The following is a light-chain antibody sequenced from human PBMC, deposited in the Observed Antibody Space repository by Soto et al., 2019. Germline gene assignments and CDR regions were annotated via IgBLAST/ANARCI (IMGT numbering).Light chain of an antibody. J-gene: IGKJ4*01. Sequence: EVVLTQSPATLSLSPGERATLSCRASQSVGMYLAWYQHKPGQAPRLLIYDASNRATGIPARFSGSGSGTDFTLTISRLEPEDFAVYYCQHRYSWPLTFGGGTRVEIK. CDR1: QSVGMY. CDR2: DAS. CDR3: QHRYSWPLT. V-gene: IGKV3-11*01.